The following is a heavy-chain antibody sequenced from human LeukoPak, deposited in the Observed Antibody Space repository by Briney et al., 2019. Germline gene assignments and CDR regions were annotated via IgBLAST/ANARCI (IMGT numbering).Heavy chain of an antibody. V-gene: IGHV1-24*01. Sequence: GASVKVSCKVSGYTLTELSMHWVRQALGKGLEWMGGFDPEDGETIYAQKFQGRGTMTEDTSTDTAYMELSSLRSEDTAVYYCATMSITMVRGVAGAHYYYYGMDVWGQGTTVTVSS. CDR1: GYTLTELS. J-gene: IGHJ6*02. CDR2: FDPEDGET. CDR3: ATMSITMVRGVAGAHYYYYGMDV. D-gene: IGHD3-10*01.